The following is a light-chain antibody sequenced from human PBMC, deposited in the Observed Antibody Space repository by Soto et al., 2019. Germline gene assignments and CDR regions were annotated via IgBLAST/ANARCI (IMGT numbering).Light chain of an antibody. J-gene: IGKJ1*01. CDR1: QSVSSN. CDR3: QQYHNWPLWT. V-gene: IGKV3-15*01. Sequence: EIVMTQSPATLSVSPGERATLSCRAGQSVSSNLAWYHQKPGQAPRLLIYGASTRATGIPARFSGSGSGTEFTLTISSLQSEDFAVYYCQQYHNWPLWTFGQGTKVQIK. CDR2: GAS.